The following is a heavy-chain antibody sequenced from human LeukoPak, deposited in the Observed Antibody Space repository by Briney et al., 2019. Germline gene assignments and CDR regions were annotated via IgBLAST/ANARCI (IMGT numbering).Heavy chain of an antibody. CDR2: IRSKAYGGTT. Sequence: GSRRLSCTASGFTFGDYAMSWVRQAPGKGLEWVGFIRSKAYGGTTEYAASVKGRFTNSRDDSKSIAYLQMNSLKTEDTAVYYCTRDGVPYYYDSSGYFSWFDPWGQANLDTVSS. V-gene: IGHV3-49*04. J-gene: IGHJ5*02. D-gene: IGHD3-22*01. CDR1: GFTFGDYA. CDR3: TRDGVPYYYDSSGYFSWFDP.